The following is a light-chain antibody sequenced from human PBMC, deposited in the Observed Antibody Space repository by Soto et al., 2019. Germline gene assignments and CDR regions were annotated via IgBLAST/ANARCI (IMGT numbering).Light chain of an antibody. J-gene: IGKJ1*01. CDR1: QSISNN. CDR3: QQYNSWHRT. CDR2: GAS. Sequence: EIVMTQSPATLSVSPGDRVTLSCWAGQSISNNLAWYQQKRGQAPRILSYGASTRYSGIPARFSGSGSGTEFTLTISSLKSEEFPVYYCQQYNSWHRTFGQGTRVDIK. V-gene: IGKV3D-15*01.